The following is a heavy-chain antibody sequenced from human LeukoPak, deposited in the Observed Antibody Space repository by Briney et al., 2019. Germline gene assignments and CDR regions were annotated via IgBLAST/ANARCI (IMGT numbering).Heavy chain of an antibody. CDR2: ISPYNGNT. D-gene: IGHD2-15*01. J-gene: IGHJ4*02. Sequence: ASVKASCKASGYTFITYGIRWVRQAPGQGLEWMGWISPYNGNTNYPQKLQGRVTMTTDTSTSTAYMELRSLRSDDTAVYYCVGEGYCSGGSCHSGVIDYWGQGTLVTVSS. V-gene: IGHV1-18*01. CDR1: GYTFITYG. CDR3: VGEGYCSGGSCHSGVIDY.